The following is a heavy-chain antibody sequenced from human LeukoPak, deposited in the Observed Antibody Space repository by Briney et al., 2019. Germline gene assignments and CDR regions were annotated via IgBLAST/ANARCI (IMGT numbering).Heavy chain of an antibody. CDR2: IKYDGGEK. J-gene: IGHJ4*01. V-gene: IGHV3-7*01. Sequence: PGGSLRLSCGVSGFTFSGYWMNWVRQAPGKGLEWVASIKYDGGEKSYVDSVKGRFTISRDNAKNSLYLQMSSLRAEDTAVYYCARDGTAAGLYFDLWGQGTLVTVSS. CDR3: ARDGTAAGLYFDL. D-gene: IGHD6-13*01. CDR1: GFTFSGYW.